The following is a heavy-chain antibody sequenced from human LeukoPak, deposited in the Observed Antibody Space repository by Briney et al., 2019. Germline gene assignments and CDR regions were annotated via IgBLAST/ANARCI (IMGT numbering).Heavy chain of an antibody. J-gene: IGHJ3*02. Sequence: GGSLRLSCEASGFIFSDYYMSWIRQAPGKGLEWLSYISTSAFTISYADSVKGRFTISRDNAKNSLYLQMNSLRAEDTAVYYCARPTTVTTIAADAFDIWGQGTMVTVSS. D-gene: IGHD4-11*01. CDR1: GFIFSDYY. CDR2: ISTSAFTI. CDR3: ARPTTVTTIAADAFDI. V-gene: IGHV3-11*04.